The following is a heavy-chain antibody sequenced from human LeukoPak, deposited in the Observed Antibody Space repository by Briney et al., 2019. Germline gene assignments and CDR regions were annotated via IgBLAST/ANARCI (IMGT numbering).Heavy chain of an antibody. CDR2: ISSSSSYI. Sequence: GGSLRLSCAASGFTFSSYAMSWVRQAPGKGLEWVSSISSSSSYIYYADSVKGRFTISRDNAKNSLYLQMNSLRAEDTAVYYCAAGYCSSTSCHGGAYWGQGTLVIVSS. J-gene: IGHJ4*02. D-gene: IGHD2-2*01. V-gene: IGHV3-21*01. CDR3: AAGYCSSTSCHGGAY. CDR1: GFTFSSYA.